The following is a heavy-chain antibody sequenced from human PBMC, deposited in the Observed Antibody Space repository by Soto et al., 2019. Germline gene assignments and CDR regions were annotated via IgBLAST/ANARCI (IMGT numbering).Heavy chain of an antibody. Sequence: QVQLQQWGAGLLKPSETLSLTCTVNGGSLTGYYWSWIRQPPGKGLEWIGEVKDGGSTNYSPSLRGRVSISADTSKNHFSLRLNSVTAADTAVYFCARGQEGILATHWDQGALVTVSS. CDR1: GGSLTGYY. CDR2: VKDGGST. CDR3: ARGQEGILATH. D-gene: IGHD5-12*01. V-gene: IGHV4-34*01. J-gene: IGHJ4*02.